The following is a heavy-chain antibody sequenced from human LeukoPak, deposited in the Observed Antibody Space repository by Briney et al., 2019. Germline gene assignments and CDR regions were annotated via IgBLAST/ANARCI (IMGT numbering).Heavy chain of an antibody. D-gene: IGHD2-15*01. J-gene: IGHJ4*02. V-gene: IGHV3-30*18. Sequence: GGSLRLSCAASGFTFSTYGMQWVRQAPGKGLEWVAVISHDGSVKSYADSVKGRFTISRDNSKDTLNLQMNSLRADDAAVYYCAKEASPKIASALDYWGQGTLVTVSS. CDR3: AKEASPKIASALDY. CDR1: GFTFSTYG. CDR2: ISHDGSVK.